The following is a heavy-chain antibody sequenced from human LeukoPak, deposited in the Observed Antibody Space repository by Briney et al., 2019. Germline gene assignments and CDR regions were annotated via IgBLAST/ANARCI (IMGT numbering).Heavy chain of an antibody. Sequence: GGSLRPSCAASGFTFSSYSMNWVRQAPGKGLEWVSSISSSSSYIYYADSVKGRFTISRDNAKNSLYLQMNSLRAEDTAVYYCARVIPAADYNWFDPWGQGTLVTVSS. CDR3: ARVIPAADYNWFDP. CDR2: ISSSSSYI. D-gene: IGHD2-2*01. J-gene: IGHJ5*02. V-gene: IGHV3-21*01. CDR1: GFTFSSYS.